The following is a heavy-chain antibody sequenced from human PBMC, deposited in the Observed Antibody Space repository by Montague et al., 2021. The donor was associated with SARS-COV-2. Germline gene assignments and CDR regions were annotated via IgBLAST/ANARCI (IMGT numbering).Heavy chain of an antibody. V-gene: IGHV4-34*01. D-gene: IGHD2-2*02. CDR1: GGSFSRYY. CDR3: ARLGDGIVPSPILGLGPYYSFHYMGV. CDR2: ISHNGNT. Sequence: SETLSLTCAVSGGSFSRYYWSWIRQPPGKGLEWIGEISHNGNTKYNPSLQSRVSISLDTSRNQFSLKVSSVTAADTAIYYCARLGDGIVPSPILGLGPYYSFHYMGVWGKGTTVTVSS. J-gene: IGHJ6*03.